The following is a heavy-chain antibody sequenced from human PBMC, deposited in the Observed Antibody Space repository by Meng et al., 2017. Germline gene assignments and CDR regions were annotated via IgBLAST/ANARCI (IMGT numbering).Heavy chain of an antibody. CDR3: ARGQPTAEDGRGFADY. CDR2: ISAYNGNT. V-gene: IGHV1-18*01. Sequence: QVQPGQPGAEVKKPGASVKASCKASGYTFTSYGISWVRQAPGQGLEWMGWISAYNGNTNYAQKLQGRVTMTTDTSTSTAYMELRSLRSDDTAVYYCARGQPTAEDGRGFADYWGQGTLVTVSS. D-gene: IGHD6-13*01. J-gene: IGHJ4*02. CDR1: GYTFTSYG.